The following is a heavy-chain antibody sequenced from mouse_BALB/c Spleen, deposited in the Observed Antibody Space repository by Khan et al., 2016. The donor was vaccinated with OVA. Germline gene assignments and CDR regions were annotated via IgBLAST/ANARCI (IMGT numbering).Heavy chain of an antibody. Sequence: QVQLKQSGAELARPGASVRMSCKASGYTFTSYTIHWIKQRPGQGLEWIGYINPSNGYTNYNQTFKDKATLTTDKSSPTAYLQLSSLTSDDSADYNCVRDGAYHRNDGWFAYWGQGTLVTVSA. CDR3: VRDGAYHRNDGWFAY. D-gene: IGHD2-14*01. J-gene: IGHJ3*01. CDR1: GYTFTSYT. CDR2: INPSNGYT. V-gene: IGHV1-4*01.